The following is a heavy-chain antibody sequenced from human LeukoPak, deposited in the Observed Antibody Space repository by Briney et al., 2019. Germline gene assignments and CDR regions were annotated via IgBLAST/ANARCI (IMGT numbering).Heavy chain of an antibody. V-gene: IGHV1-69*06. Sequence: GASVKVSCKASGGTFSSYAISWVRQAPGQGLEWMGGIIPIFGTANYAQKFQGRVTITADKSTSTAYMELSSLRSEDTAVYYCARVDTAMDRPFDYWGQGTLVTVSS. CDR2: IIPIFGTA. J-gene: IGHJ4*02. CDR1: GGTFSSYA. CDR3: ARVDTAMDRPFDY. D-gene: IGHD5-18*01.